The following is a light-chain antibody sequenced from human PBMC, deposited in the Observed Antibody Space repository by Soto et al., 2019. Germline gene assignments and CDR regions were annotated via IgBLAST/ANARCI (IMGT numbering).Light chain of an antibody. Sequence: QSALTQPRSVSGSPGQSVTISCTGTSSDVGNYNYVSWYQQHPGKAPKLMIYDVSKRPSGVPDRFSGSKSGNTASLTISGLQAEDEATYYCCSYAGSYTEVFGGGTKLTVL. CDR1: SSDVGNYNY. CDR3: CSYAGSYTEV. V-gene: IGLV2-11*01. CDR2: DVS. J-gene: IGLJ2*01.